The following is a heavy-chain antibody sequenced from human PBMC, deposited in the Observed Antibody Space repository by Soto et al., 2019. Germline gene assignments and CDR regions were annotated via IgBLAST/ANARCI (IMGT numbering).Heavy chain of an antibody. J-gene: IGHJ5*02. Sequence: XATLSLTCAVSGYSISSGYYWCWLRQPPGKGLEWIGSIYHVGSTYYNPSLNSRVTLSIDMTNNHVSLILNSVTAADTAVYYCARVGPWVPYYYDSSPYTFENWFDPWGQGTLVTVSS. CDR2: IYHVGST. D-gene: IGHD3-22*01. CDR1: GYSISSGYY. V-gene: IGHV4-38-2*01. CDR3: ARVGPWVPYYYDSSPYTFENWFDP.